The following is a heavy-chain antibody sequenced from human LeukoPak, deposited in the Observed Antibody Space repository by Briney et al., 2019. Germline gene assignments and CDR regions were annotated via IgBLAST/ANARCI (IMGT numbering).Heavy chain of an antibody. CDR3: ARGGYDILTGYYIGYFDY. CDR1: GGSFDGYY. CDR2: ITYDGRT. D-gene: IGHD3-9*01. V-gene: IGHV4-34*01. Sequence: SETLSLTCAVFGGSFDGYYWSWIRQSPGKGLEWIGEITYDGRTKYNPSLRSRVSISVDTSKIQFSLNLTSVTAADTAVYYCARGGYDILTGYYIGYFDYWGQGTLVTVSS. J-gene: IGHJ4*02.